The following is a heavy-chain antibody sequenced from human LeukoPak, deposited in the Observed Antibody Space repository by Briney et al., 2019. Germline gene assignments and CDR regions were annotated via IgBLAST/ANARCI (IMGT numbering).Heavy chain of an antibody. V-gene: IGHV1-2*02. J-gene: IGHJ4*02. CDR1: GYTFAGYS. D-gene: IGHD6-13*01. Sequence: PGASVKVSCKTSGYTFAGYSMHWVRQAPGQGLEWMGWINHNSGGTNYARKFQGRVTMTRDTSISTAYMELRRLRSDDTAVYYCARSTSSSWTGEYIDYWGQGTLVTVSS. CDR3: ARSTSSSWTGEYIDY. CDR2: INHNSGGT.